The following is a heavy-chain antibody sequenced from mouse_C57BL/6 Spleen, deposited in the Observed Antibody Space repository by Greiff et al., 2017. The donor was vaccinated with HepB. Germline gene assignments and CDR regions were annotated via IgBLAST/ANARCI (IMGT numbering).Heavy chain of an antibody. J-gene: IGHJ4*01. V-gene: IGHV1-69*01. CDR2: IDPSDSYT. CDR3: AQGNYDAMDY. D-gene: IGHD2-1*01. Sequence: QVHVKQPGAELVMPGASVKLSCKASGYTFTSYWMHWVKQRPGQGLEWIGEIDPSDSYTNYNQKFKGKSTLTVDKSSSTAYMQLSSLTSEDSAVYYCAQGNYDAMDYWGQGTSVTVSS. CDR1: GYTFTSYW.